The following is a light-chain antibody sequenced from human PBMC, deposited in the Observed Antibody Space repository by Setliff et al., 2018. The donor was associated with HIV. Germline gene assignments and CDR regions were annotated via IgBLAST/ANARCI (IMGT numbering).Light chain of an antibody. J-gene: IGLJ1*01. V-gene: IGLV2-14*01. CDR3: SSYSSGNFV. CDR2: DIN. Sequence: QSALTQPASVSGSPGQSITIPCTGTSSDVGGYDYVSWFQQYPDRAPKLLIYDINKRPSRVSGRFSGSKSGNTASLTISGLQTADEADYYCSSYSSGNFVFGSGTKVTVL. CDR1: SSDVGGYDY.